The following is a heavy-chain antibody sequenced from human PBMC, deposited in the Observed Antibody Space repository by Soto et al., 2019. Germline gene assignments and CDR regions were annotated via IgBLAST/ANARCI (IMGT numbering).Heavy chain of an antibody. CDR1: GGSISSGGYS. CDR2: IYHSGST. CDR3: ARGGYCSSTSCSRNWFDP. J-gene: IGHJ5*02. Sequence: SETLSLTCAVSGGSISSGGYSWSWIRQPPGKGLEWIGYIYHSGSTYYNPSLKSRVTISVDRSKNQFSLKLSSVTAADTAVYYCARGGYCSSTSCSRNWFDPWGQGTLVTISS. V-gene: IGHV4-30-2*01. D-gene: IGHD2-2*01.